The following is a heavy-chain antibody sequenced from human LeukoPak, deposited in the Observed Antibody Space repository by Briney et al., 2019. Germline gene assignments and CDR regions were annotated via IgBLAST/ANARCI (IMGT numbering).Heavy chain of an antibody. CDR1: GFTFSNYA. J-gene: IGHJ4*02. CDR3: ARGPASYYDSSGYSHYFDY. D-gene: IGHD3-22*01. V-gene: IGHV3-30*04. CDR2: ISYDGRNK. Sequence: GGSLRLSCAASGFTFSNYAIFWVRQAPGKGLEWVAIISYDGRNKYYADSVKGRFTISRDNSKNTLYLQMNSLRAEDTAVYYCARGPASYYDSSGYSHYFDYWGQGTLVTVSS.